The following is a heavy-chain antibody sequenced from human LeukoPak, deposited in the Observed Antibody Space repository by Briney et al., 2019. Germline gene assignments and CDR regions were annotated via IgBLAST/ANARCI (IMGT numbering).Heavy chain of an antibody. CDR3: AKGETNYGFWSSVDV. J-gene: IGHJ6*02. CDR2: ISWDGGST. CDR1: GFTFDDYT. D-gene: IGHD3-3*01. Sequence: GGSLRLSCAASGFTFDDYTMHWVRQAPGKGLEWVSLISWDGGSTYYADSVKGRFTISRDNSKNSLYLQMNSLRTEDTALYYCAKGETNYGFWSSVDVWGQGTTVTVSS. V-gene: IGHV3-43*01.